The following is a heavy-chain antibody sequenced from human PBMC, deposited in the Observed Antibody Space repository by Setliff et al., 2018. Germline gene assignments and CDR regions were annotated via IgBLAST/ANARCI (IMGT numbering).Heavy chain of an antibody. V-gene: IGHV4-4*07. Sequence: SETLSLTCTVSGGSISSYYWSWIRQPAGKGLEWIGHIYIGGSANYNPSLKSRVTMSIDTSKNQFSLKLSSVTAADTAVYYCARAAIVGATTDYWGQGTLVTVSS. D-gene: IGHD1-26*01. J-gene: IGHJ4*02. CDR2: IYIGGSA. CDR1: GGSISSYY. CDR3: ARAAIVGATTDY.